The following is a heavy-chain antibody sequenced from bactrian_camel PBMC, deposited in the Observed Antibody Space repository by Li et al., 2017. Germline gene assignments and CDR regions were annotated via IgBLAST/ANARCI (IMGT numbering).Heavy chain of an antibody. D-gene: IGHD5*01. CDR3: QAARLWGCGAWYLQRGVT. V-gene: IGHV3S53*01. Sequence: HVQLVESGGGSVQAGGSLRLSCLVSGSIYSWRYFAWFRQAPGKEREGVAAIDHLGRTQYADSVKGRFTISKDNAKNTLYLQMNSLKPEDTAMYYCQAARLWGCGAWYLQRGVTGARGPRSPSP. CDR1: GSIYSWRY. CDR2: IDHLGRT. J-gene: IGHJ4*01.